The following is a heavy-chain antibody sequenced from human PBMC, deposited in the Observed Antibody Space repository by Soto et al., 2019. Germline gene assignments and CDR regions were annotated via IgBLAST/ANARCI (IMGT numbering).Heavy chain of an antibody. D-gene: IGHD2-8*01. CDR2: ISYDGSNK. Sequence: GGSLRLSCAASGFTFSSYAMHWVRQAPGKGLEWVAVISYDGSNKYYANSVKGRFTISRDNSKNTLYLQMNSLRAEDTAVYYCARRLYDCTNGVCHPSFDPWGQGTLVTVSS. CDR3: ARRLYDCTNGVCHPSFDP. V-gene: IGHV3-30-3*01. CDR1: GFTFSSYA. J-gene: IGHJ5*02.